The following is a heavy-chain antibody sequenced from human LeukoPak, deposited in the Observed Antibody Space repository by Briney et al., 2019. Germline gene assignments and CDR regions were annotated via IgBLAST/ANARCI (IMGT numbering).Heavy chain of an antibody. V-gene: IGHV4-39*01. CDR3: ARQTIVVVPAAIRWDWFDP. CDR2: IYYSGST. J-gene: IGHJ5*02. Sequence: SETLSLTCTVSGGPISSSSYYWGWIRQPPGKGLEWIGSIYYSGSTYYNPSLKSRVTISVDTSKNQFSLKLSSVTAADTAVYYCARQTIVVVPAAIRWDWFDPWGQGTLVTVSS. CDR1: GGPISSSSYY. D-gene: IGHD2-2*02.